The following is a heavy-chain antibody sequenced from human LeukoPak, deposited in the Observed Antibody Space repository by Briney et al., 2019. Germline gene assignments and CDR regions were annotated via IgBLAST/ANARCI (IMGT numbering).Heavy chain of an antibody. CDR3: AGLVGSYKSHLDP. D-gene: IGHD1-26*01. V-gene: IGHV4-59*01. CDR1: GGSIGSYY. CDR2: IHYGGST. J-gene: IGHJ5*02. Sequence: PSGTLSLTCTASGGSIGSYYWSWVRQSPGKGLEWIGYIHYGGSTSYNPSLRSRVTMFLDSSKNQFSLLLRSVTAADAAVYYCAGLVGSYKSHLDPWGQGTLVTVSS.